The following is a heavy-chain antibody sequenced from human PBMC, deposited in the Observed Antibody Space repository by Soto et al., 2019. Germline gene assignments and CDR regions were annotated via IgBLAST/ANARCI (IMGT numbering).Heavy chain of an antibody. D-gene: IGHD2-15*01. J-gene: IGHJ6*02. CDR3: ARGDREDILVVVGARPGEYGTDI. CDR2: IAHDGSNA. Sequence: QVQLVESGGGVVQPGGSLRLSCAASGFTFRNHAMHWVRQAPGKGLECLAVIAHDGSNAFYRDSVKGRFTVSRDNSKNTLYLYMNSVISEDTGVYYCARGDREDILVVVGARPGEYGTDIWGQGTTVIVSS. CDR1: GFTFRNHA. V-gene: IGHV3-30-3*01.